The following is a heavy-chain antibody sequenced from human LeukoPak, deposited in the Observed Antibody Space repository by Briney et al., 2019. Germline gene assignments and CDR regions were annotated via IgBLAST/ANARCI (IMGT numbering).Heavy chain of an antibody. D-gene: IGHD2-2*01. J-gene: IGHJ4*02. CDR3: ARDRFYQPREDFDY. V-gene: IGHV3-74*01. CDR1: GFTFSSYW. CDR2: INTDGSST. Sequence: QPGGSLRLSCAASGFTFSSYWLHWVRQAPGKGLVWVSRINTDGSSTDYADSVKGRFTISRDNAKNTMYLQMNNLRADDTAVYYCARDRFYQPREDFDYWGQGTLVSVSS.